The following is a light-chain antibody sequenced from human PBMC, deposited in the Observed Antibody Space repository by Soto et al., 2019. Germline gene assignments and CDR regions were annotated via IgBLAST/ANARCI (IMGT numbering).Light chain of an antibody. Sequence: EIVLTQSPATLSLSPGQRATLSCRASQSVSSYLAWYQQKPGQAPRVLIYDASNRATGIPARFSGSGSGTDFTLTISSLEPEDFAVYYCQQRSNLLTFGGGTKVDIK. CDR1: QSVSSY. J-gene: IGKJ4*01. CDR3: QQRSNLLT. CDR2: DAS. V-gene: IGKV3-11*01.